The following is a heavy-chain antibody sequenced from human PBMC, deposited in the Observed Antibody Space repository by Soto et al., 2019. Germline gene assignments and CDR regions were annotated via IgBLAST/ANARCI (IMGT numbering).Heavy chain of an antibody. CDR3: ARHSRIVGATWVFAFAY. D-gene: IGHD1-26*01. V-gene: IGHV1-18*01. Sequence: QVQLVQSGAEVKKPGASVKVSCKASGYTFTSYGISWVRQAPGQGLEWMGWISAYNGNTNYAQKLQGRVTMTTDTSTSTAYMELRSLRSDDTAVYYCARHSRIVGATWVFAFAYWGQGTLVTVSS. CDR1: GYTFTSYG. CDR2: ISAYNGNT. J-gene: IGHJ4*02.